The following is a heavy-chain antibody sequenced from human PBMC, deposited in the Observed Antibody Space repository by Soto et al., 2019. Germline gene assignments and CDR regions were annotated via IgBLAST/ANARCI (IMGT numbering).Heavy chain of an antibody. CDR2: ISGSGGST. CDR1: GFTFSSYA. J-gene: IGHJ6*02. CDR3: AKFSSSGDYYDYYGMDV. V-gene: IGHV3-23*01. D-gene: IGHD6-6*01. Sequence: GGSLRLSCAASGFTFSSYAMSWVRQAPGKGLEWVSAISGSGGSTYYADSVKGRFTISRDNSKNTLYLQMNSLRAEDTAVYYCAKFSSSGDYYDYYGMDVWGQGTTVTVSS.